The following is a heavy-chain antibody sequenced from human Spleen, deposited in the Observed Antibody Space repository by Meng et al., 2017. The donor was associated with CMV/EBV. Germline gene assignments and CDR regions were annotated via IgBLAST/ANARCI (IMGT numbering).Heavy chain of an antibody. Sequence: GESLKISCAASGFTFSSYSMNWVRQAPGKGLEWVSSISSSSSYIYYADSVKGRFTISRDNAKNSLYLQMNSLRAEDTAVYYCARGITIFGVVIYYYYGREVWGQGTTVTVSS. CDR2: ISSSSSYI. V-gene: IGHV3-21*01. J-gene: IGHJ6*02. CDR3: ARGITIFGVVIYYYYGREV. D-gene: IGHD3-3*01. CDR1: GFTFSSYS.